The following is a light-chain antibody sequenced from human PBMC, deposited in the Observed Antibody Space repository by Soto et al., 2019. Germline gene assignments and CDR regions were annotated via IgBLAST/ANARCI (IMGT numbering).Light chain of an antibody. CDR3: QQYHTLVT. CDR1: QDIDDY. CDR2: DTS. J-gene: IGKJ4*01. V-gene: IGKV1-33*01. Sequence: DIQMTQSPSSLSASLGDRVTITCQASQDIDDYLNWYQLKPGRAPKLLIYDTSYLHTGVPSRFSGAGSGTDFSFTISRLQPEDGATYYCQQYHTLVTFGGGTKVEIK.